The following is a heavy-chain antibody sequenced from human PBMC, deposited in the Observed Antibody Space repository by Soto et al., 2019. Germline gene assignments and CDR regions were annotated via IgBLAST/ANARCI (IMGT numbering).Heavy chain of an antibody. Sequence: QVQLVQSGAEVKKPGASVKVSCKASGYTFTSYGISWVRQAPGQGLEWMGWNSAYNGNTNYPQKLQGRVTMTTATPTSTAYIELTTLRSADTAVYYFATDGGLPPDSCAQGTLVTVSS. CDR1: GYTFTSYG. CDR3: ATDGGLPPDS. V-gene: IGHV1-18*01. D-gene: IGHD2-8*01. J-gene: IGHJ4*02. CDR2: NSAYNGNT.